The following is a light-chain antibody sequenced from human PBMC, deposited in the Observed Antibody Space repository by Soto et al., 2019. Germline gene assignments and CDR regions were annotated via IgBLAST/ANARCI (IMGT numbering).Light chain of an antibody. CDR3: ATWDDSLNGFYV. J-gene: IGLJ1*01. CDR2: RNN. Sequence: HSVLTQPPSASGTPGQGVTISCSGSTSNIGINYVYWYQQLPGTAPKLLIYRNNQRPSGVPDRFSGSKSGTSASLAISGLRSDDEADYFCATWDDSLNGFYVFGPGTKVTV. V-gene: IGLV1-47*01. CDR1: TSNIGINY.